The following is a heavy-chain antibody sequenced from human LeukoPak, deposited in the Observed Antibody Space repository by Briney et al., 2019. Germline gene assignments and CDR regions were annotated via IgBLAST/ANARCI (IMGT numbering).Heavy chain of an antibody. CDR3: ARGAPIVVVD. V-gene: IGHV3-53*01. Sequence: PGGSLRLSCAASGFTFSSYSMNWVRQAPGKGLEWVSIIYSGGSTYYADSVKGRFTISRDNSKNTVYLQMNSLRAEDTAVYYCARGAPIVVVDWGQGTLVTVSS. CDR2: IYSGGST. J-gene: IGHJ4*02. CDR1: GFTFSSYS. D-gene: IGHD2-15*01.